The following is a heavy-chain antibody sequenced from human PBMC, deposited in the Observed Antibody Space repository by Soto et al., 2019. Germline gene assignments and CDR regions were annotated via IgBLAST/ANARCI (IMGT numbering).Heavy chain of an antibody. CDR3: ARSDLGFIDY. V-gene: IGHV6-1*01. D-gene: IGHD1-26*01. CDR2: TYYRSKWYY. CDR1: GDSVSSNSAA. Sequence: SQTLSLTCAISGDSVSSNSAAWNWIRQSPSRGLEWLGRTYYRSKWYYGYAISVKSRLTINPDTSKNRFSLQLNSVTPEDTAVYYCARSDLGFIDYWGQGTLVTVSS. J-gene: IGHJ4*02.